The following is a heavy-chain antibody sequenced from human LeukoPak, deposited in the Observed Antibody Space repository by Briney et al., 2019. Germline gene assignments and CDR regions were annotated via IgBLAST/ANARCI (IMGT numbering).Heavy chain of an antibody. CDR3: ARADYSRAFDI. V-gene: IGHV4-39*07. D-gene: IGHD2-15*01. J-gene: IGHJ3*02. CDR1: GGSISSNSYY. Sequence: SETLSLTCTVSGGSISSNSYYWGWIRQPPGKGLEWIGSIYYSGSTYYNPSLKSRVTISVDTSKNQFSLKLSSVTAADTAVYYCARADYSRAFDIWGQGTMVTVSS. CDR2: IYYSGST.